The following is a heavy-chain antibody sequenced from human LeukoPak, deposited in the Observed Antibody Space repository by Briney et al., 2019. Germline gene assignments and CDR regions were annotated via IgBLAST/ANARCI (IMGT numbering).Heavy chain of an antibody. Sequence: PSETLSLTCTVSGGSISSYYWSWIRQPAGKGLEWIGRIYTSGSTNYNPSLKSRATMSVDTSKNRFSLKLSSVTAADTAVYYCARERKDYYYYYMDVWGKGTTVTVSS. CDR3: ARERKDYYYYYMDV. CDR1: GGSISSYY. J-gene: IGHJ6*03. CDR2: IYTSGST. V-gene: IGHV4-4*07.